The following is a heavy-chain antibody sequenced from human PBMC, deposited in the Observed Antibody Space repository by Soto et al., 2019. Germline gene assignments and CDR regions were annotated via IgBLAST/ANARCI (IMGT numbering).Heavy chain of an antibody. J-gene: IGHJ4*02. CDR3: ARGPSSPLDY. CDR1: GYTFTSYA. CDR2: INAGNGNT. D-gene: IGHD6-6*01. V-gene: IGHV1-3*01. Sequence: QVPLVQSGAEVKKPGASVKVSCKASGYTFTSYAMHWVRQAPGQRLEWMGWINAGNGNTKYSQKFQGRVTFTRDTSASTAYMELSSLRSEDTAVYYCARGPSSPLDYWGQGTLVTVSS.